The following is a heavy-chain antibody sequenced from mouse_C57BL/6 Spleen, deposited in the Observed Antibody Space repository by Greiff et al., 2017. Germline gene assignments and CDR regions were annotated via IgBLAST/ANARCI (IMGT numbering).Heavy chain of an antibody. CDR2: IHPNSGST. CDR1: GYTFTSYW. D-gene: IGHD1-1*01. V-gene: IGHV1-64*01. CDR3: ARGDYYGSYWYFDV. Sequence: QVQLQQPGAELVKPGASVKLSCKASGYTFTSYWMHWVKPRPGQGLEWIGMIHPNSGSTNYNEKFKSKATLTVDKSSSTAYMQLSSLTSEDSAVYYCARGDYYGSYWYFDVWGTGTTVTVSS. J-gene: IGHJ1*03.